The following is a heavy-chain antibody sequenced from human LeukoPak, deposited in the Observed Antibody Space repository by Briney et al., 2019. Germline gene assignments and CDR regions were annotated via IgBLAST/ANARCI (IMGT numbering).Heavy chain of an antibody. CDR1: GFTFSGSA. J-gene: IGHJ3*02. V-gene: IGHV3-73*01. CDR3: AKTVTVTTSAFDI. D-gene: IGHD4-17*01. CDR2: IRSKANSYAT. Sequence: GGSLRLSCAASGFTFSGSAMHWVRQASGKRLEWVGRIRSKANSYATAYAASVKGRFTISRDDSKNTAYLQMNSLKTEDTAVYYCAKTVTVTTSAFDIWGQGTMVTVSS.